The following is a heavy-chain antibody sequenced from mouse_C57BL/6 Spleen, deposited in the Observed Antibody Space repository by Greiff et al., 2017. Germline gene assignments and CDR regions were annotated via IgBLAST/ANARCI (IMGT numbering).Heavy chain of an antibody. J-gene: IGHJ4*01. V-gene: IGHV5-9*01. CDR2: ISGGGGNT. CDR3: ARHDYGAMDY. CDR1: GFTFSSYT. Sequence: EVKLVESGGGLVKPGGSLKLSCAASGFTFSSYTMSWVRQTPEKRLEWVATISGGGGNTYYPDSVKGRFTISRDNAKNTLYLQMSSLRSEDTALYYCARHDYGAMDYWGQGTSVTVSS. D-gene: IGHD2-4*01.